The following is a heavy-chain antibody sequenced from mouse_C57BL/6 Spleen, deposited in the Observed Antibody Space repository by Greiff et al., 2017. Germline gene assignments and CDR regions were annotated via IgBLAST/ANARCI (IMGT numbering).Heavy chain of an antibody. CDR3: ARKAYYYDYPYAMDY. CDR2: IYPSDSET. V-gene: IGHV1-61*01. D-gene: IGHD2-4*01. CDR1: GYTFTSYW. J-gene: IGHJ4*01. Sequence: VQLQQPGAELVRPGSSVKLSCKASGYTFTSYWMDWVKPRPGQGLEWIGNIYPSDSETHYNQKFQDKATLTVDKSSSTAYIQLSSLTSEDSAVYYCARKAYYYDYPYAMDYWGQGTSVTVSS.